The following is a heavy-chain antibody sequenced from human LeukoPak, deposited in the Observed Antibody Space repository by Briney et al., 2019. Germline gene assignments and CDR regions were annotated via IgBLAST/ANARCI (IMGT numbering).Heavy chain of an antibody. V-gene: IGHV3-23*01. CDR1: GFTFSSYA. CDR3: AKEVPPNYDSSQGGYPA. D-gene: IGHD3-22*01. CDR2: ISGSGGST. J-gene: IGHJ5*02. Sequence: PGGSLRLSCAASGFTFSSYAMSWVRQAPGKGLEWVSAISGSGGSTYYADSVKGRFTISRDNSKNTLYLQMNSLRAEDTAVYYCAKEVPPNYDSSQGGYPAWGQGTLVTVSS.